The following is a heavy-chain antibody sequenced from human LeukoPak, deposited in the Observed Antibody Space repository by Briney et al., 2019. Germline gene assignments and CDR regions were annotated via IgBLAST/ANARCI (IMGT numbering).Heavy chain of an antibody. J-gene: IGHJ4*02. D-gene: IGHD3-9*01. V-gene: IGHV3-30-3*01. CDR1: GFTFSSYA. CDR2: ISYDGSNK. CDR3: ARDLNREDFDY. Sequence: GGSLRLSCAASGFTFSSYAMHWVRQAPGKGLEWVAVISYDGSNKYYADSVKGRFTISRDNSKNTLYLQMNSLRVDDTAVYYCARDLNREDFDYWGQGTLVAVSS.